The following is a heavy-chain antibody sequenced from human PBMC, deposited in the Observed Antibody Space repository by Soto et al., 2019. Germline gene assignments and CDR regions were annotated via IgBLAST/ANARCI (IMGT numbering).Heavy chain of an antibody. CDR3: ERGAATVTPGWFGP. Sequence: SETLSLTCAVSGYSISSGYYWGWIRQTPGQGLEWIASIYHSESTYYNPSLKSRVTISVNTSKNQFSLKLTSVTAADTAVYYCERGAATVTPGWFGPWGQGIMVTVSS. D-gene: IGHD4-17*01. CDR1: GYSISSGYY. CDR2: IYHSEST. V-gene: IGHV4-38-2*01. J-gene: IGHJ5*02.